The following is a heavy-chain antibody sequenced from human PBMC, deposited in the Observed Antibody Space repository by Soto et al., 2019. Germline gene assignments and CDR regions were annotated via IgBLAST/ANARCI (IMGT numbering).Heavy chain of an antibody. CDR2: IYYSGST. D-gene: IGHD3-22*01. CDR3: ARGEGVSYYDSRVAFDI. V-gene: IGHV4-59*12. Sequence: SETVSLTCTFSGGSTSSYYWSWIRQPPGKGLEWIGYIYYSGSTYYNPSLKSRVTISVDRSKNQFSLKLSSVTAADTAVYYCARGEGVSYYDSRVAFDIWGQGTMVTVSS. CDR1: GGSTSSYY. J-gene: IGHJ3*02.